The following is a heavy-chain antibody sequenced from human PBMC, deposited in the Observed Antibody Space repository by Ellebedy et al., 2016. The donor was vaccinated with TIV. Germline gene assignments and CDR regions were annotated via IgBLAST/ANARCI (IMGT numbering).Heavy chain of an antibody. CDR2: ISYDGSNK. CDR3: ARDRGYSSGWYWDY. J-gene: IGHJ4*02. D-gene: IGHD6-19*01. Sequence: PGGSLRLSCAASGFSFSRYWMTWVRQAPGKGLEWVAVISYDGSNKYYADSVKGRFTISRDNSKNTLYLQMNSLRAEDTAVYYCARDRGYSSGWYWDYWGQGTLVTVSS. V-gene: IGHV3-30-3*01. CDR1: GFSFSRYW.